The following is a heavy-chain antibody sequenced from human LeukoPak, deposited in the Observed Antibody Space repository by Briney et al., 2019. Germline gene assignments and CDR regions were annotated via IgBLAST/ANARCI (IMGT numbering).Heavy chain of an antibody. CDR3: ARTDRQWSSVDP. D-gene: IGHD6-19*01. Sequence: PSDTLSLTCAVSGYSISSSNWWGWIRQPPGKGLEWIGYIYYSGTTYYNPSLKSRVTMSVDTSKNQFSLKLSSVTAVDTAVYYRARTDRQWSSVDPWGQGTLVTVSS. J-gene: IGHJ5*02. CDR1: GYSISSSNW. CDR2: IYYSGTT. V-gene: IGHV4-28*01.